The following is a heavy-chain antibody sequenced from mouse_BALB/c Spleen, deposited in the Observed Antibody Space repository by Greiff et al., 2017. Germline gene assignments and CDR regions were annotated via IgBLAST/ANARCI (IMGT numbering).Heavy chain of an antibody. CDR3: TRSPYRSHAMDY. Sequence: EVQLQQSGTVLARPGASVKMSCKASGYTFTSYWMHWVKQRPGQGLEWIGAIYPGNSDTSYNQKFKGKAKLTAVTSTSTAYMELSSLTNEDSAVYYCTRSPYRSHAMDYWGQGTSVTVSS. V-gene: IGHV1-5*01. CDR1: GYTFTSYW. CDR2: IYPGNSDT. D-gene: IGHD2-14*01. J-gene: IGHJ4*01.